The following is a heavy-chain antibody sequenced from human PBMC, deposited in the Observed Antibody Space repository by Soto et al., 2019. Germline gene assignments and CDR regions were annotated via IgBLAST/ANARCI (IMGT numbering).Heavy chain of an antibody. J-gene: IGHJ1*01. CDR3: ARDDMVPDCSSTSCYVIVAEYFQH. V-gene: IGHV3-21*01. Sequence: GGSLRLSCAASGFTFSSYSMNWVRQAPGKGLEWVSSISSSSSYIYYADSVKGRFTISRDNAKNSLYLQMNSLRAEDTAVYYCARDDMVPDCSSTSCYVIVAEYFQHWGQGTLVTVSS. D-gene: IGHD2-2*01. CDR2: ISSSSSYI. CDR1: GFTFSSYS.